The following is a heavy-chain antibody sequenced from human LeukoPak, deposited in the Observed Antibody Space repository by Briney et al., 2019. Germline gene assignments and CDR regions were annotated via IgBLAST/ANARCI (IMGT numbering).Heavy chain of an antibody. V-gene: IGHV4-38-2*02. CDR3: ARTTAYYVIARWFDP. CDR2: IYYSGST. J-gene: IGHJ5*02. CDR1: GYSISSAYY. Sequence: SETLSLTCSVSGYSISSAYYWGWIRQPPGKGLEWIGSIYYSGSTYYNPSLKSRVTISVDTSKNQFSLKLSSVTAADTAVYYCARTTAYYVIARWFDPWGQGTLVTVSS. D-gene: IGHD3-10*02.